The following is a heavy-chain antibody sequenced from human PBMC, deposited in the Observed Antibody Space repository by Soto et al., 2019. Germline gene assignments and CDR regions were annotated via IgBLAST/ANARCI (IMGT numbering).Heavy chain of an antibody. CDR2: ISGSCGDT. CDR1: GFTFTSYA. Sequence: EVQLLESGGGLVQPGGSLRLSCSASGFTFTSYAMSWVRQAPGKGLEWVSGISGSCGDTKSADSVKGRFTISRDNFKNMLYLQMNSLRAEDTAVYYCAKHDFWTLYNTGLDSWGQGTLVTVSS. J-gene: IGHJ4*02. CDR3: AKHDFWTLYNTGLDS. V-gene: IGHV3-23*01. D-gene: IGHD3-3*01.